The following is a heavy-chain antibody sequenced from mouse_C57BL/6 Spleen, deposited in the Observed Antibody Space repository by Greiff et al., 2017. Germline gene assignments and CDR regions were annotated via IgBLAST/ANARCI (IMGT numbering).Heavy chain of an antibody. D-gene: IGHD1-1*01. V-gene: IGHV1-82*01. CDR2: SYPGDGDT. CDR1: GYAFSSSW. Sequence: VQLQQSGPELVKPGASVKISCKASGYAFSSSWMNWVKQRPGKGLEWIGRSYPGDGDTNYNGKFKGKATLTADKSSSTAYMQLSSLTSEDSAVYFCVHYYGSPAFDYWGQGTTLTVSS. CDR3: VHYYGSPAFDY. J-gene: IGHJ2*01.